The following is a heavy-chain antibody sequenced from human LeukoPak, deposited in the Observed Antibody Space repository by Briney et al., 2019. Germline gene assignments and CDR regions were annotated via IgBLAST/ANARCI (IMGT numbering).Heavy chain of an antibody. J-gene: IGHJ4*02. V-gene: IGHV3-30-3*01. CDR2: ISYDGSNK. CDR3: ARVWGSGYDFGY. D-gene: IGHD5-12*01. Sequence: PGGSLRLSCAASGFTFSSYAMHWVRQAPGEGLEWVAVISYDGSNKYYADSVKGRFTISRDNSKNTLYLQMNSLRAEDTAVYYCARVWGSGYDFGYWGQGTLVTVSS. CDR1: GFTFSSYA.